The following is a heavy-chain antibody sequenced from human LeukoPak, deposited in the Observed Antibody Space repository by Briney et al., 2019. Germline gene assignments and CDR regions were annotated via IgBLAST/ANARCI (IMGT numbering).Heavy chain of an antibody. CDR1: GYSISSGYY. Sequence: SETLSLTCTVSGYSISSGYYWGWIRQPPGKGLEWNGSTYHSGSTYYNPSLKSRVTISVDTSKNQFSLKLSSVAAADTAVYYCARGDSDCSGGSCYSDSYYYSYYMDVWGKGTTVTVSS. CDR2: TYHSGST. CDR3: ARGDSDCSGGSCYSDSYYYSYYMDV. D-gene: IGHD2-15*01. V-gene: IGHV4-38-2*02. J-gene: IGHJ6*03.